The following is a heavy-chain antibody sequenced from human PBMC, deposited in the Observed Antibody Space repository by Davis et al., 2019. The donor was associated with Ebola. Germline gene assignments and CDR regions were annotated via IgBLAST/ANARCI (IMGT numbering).Heavy chain of an antibody. CDR3: ARDSLDIVLMVYATHYYYGMDV. CDR2: ISSSSSTI. J-gene: IGHJ6*02. V-gene: IGHV3-48*02. Sequence: GGSLRLSCAASGFTFIDYSMNWVRQAPGKGLEWVSYISSSSSTIYYADSVKGRFTISRDNAKNSLYLQMNSLRDEDTAVYYCARDSLDIVLMVYATHYYYGMDVWGQGTTVTVSS. D-gene: IGHD2-8*01. CDR1: GFTFIDYS.